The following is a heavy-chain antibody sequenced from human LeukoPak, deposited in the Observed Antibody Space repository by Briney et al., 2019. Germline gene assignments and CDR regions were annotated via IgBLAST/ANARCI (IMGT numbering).Heavy chain of an antibody. J-gene: IGHJ5*02. Sequence: PSETLSLTCTVSGYSISSGYFWGWIRQPPGKGLEWIGSIYHSGTTYYNPSLKSRVTISVDTSKNQFSLKLTSVTAADTAVYYCARDGSRLQYNWFDPWGQGTLVTVSS. CDR3: ARDGSRLQYNWFDP. CDR1: GYSISSGYF. D-gene: IGHD4-11*01. CDR2: IYHSGTT. V-gene: IGHV4-38-2*02.